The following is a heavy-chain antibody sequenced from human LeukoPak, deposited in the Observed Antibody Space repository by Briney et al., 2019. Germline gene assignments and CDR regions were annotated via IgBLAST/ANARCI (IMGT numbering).Heavy chain of an antibody. CDR1: GGSISSYY. J-gene: IGHJ6*02. D-gene: IGHD2-2*01. V-gene: IGHV4-59*12. CDR2: MYYSGST. CDR3: AKGAAHQYHYGMDV. Sequence: PSETLSLTCTVSGGSISSYYWGWVRQPPGKGLEWIGSMYYSGSTYSNASLKSRVTISVDTSKNQLSLRLRSVTAADTAVYYCAKGAAHQYHYGMDVWGQGTTVSVSS.